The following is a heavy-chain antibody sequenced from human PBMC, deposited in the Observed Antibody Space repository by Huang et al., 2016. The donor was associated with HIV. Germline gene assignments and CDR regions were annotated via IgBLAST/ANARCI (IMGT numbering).Heavy chain of an antibody. V-gene: IGHV3-74*01. J-gene: IGHJ4*02. CDR2: INRDGSST. CDR3: ARDPRIQSWLNFFDY. Sequence: EVQLVESGGGLVQPGGSLRLSCAASGFSISSYWMHWVRQAPGKGLWGVASINRDGSSTSYADSVKGLFTISRDNAKNTLYLQMNSLRAEDTAVYYCARDPRIQSWLNFFDYWGQGTLVSVSS. D-gene: IGHD3-22*01. CDR1: GFSISSYW.